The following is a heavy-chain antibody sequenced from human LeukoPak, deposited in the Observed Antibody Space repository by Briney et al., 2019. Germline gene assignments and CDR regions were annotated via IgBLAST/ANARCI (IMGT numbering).Heavy chain of an antibody. J-gene: IGHJ4*02. CDR3: VRETPGPGDFIY. CDR1: GYTFTSYY. Sequence: GASVMVSCKASGYTFTSYYIHWMRQAPGEGLEWMGLINTSGGGTIYAPKFQGRVTMTRDTSTDTVHMELSSLRSEDTALYYCVRETPGPGDFIYWGLGTLVTVSS. V-gene: IGHV1-46*01. CDR2: INTSGGGT. D-gene: IGHD4-17*01.